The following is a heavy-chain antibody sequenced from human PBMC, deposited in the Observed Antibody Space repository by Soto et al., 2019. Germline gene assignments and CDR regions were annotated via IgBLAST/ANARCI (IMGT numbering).Heavy chain of an antibody. D-gene: IGHD3-10*01. Sequence: PGGSLRLSCVVSGFTFSAYAMHWVRQAPGKGLEWVAIVSYDGSSKYYADSVKGRFTISRDNSNNTLYLKMNSLRAEDTAVYYCVQARFGPFDYWGQGAQVTVSS. V-gene: IGHV3-30*04. CDR2: VSYDGSSK. CDR1: GFTFSAYA. J-gene: IGHJ4*02. CDR3: VQARFGPFDY.